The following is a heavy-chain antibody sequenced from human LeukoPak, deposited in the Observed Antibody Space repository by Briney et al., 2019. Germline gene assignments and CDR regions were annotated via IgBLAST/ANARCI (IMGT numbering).Heavy chain of an antibody. J-gene: IGHJ4*02. V-gene: IGHV3-23*01. Sequence: GGSLRLSCAASGFTVSIYGMSWVRQAPGKGLEWVSHISGLGRSTYYADSVKGRFTISTDNSKNTLYLQMNSLRAEDTAVYYCARDESAEKSAFDYWGQGTLVTVSS. CDR1: GFTVSIYG. CDR2: ISGLGRST. CDR3: ARDESAEKSAFDY.